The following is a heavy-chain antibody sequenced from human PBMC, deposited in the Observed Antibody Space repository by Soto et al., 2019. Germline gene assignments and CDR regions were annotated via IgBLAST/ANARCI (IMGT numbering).Heavy chain of an antibody. CDR3: ALGGYNYGRPFDF. J-gene: IGHJ4*02. V-gene: IGHV4-59*01. Sequence: WETLSLTCNVSGGSISNFHLSWIRQPPGKGLEWIGYIYYSGNYYNPSLTSRVSMSLDKSKNQFSLHLKSVTAADTALYFCALGGYNYGRPFDFWGQGTQVTVSS. CDR2: IYYSGN. CDR1: GGSISNFH. D-gene: IGHD5-18*01.